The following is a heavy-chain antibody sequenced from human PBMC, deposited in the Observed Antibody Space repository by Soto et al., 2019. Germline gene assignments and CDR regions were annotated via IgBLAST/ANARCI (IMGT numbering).Heavy chain of an antibody. CDR2: IKGDGSAK. V-gene: IGHV3-7*05. J-gene: IGHJ3*02. CDR1: GFTFGNYW. D-gene: IGHD6-25*01. CDR3: ARDVCPGSSGYYLEAFDI. Sequence: EVQLVESGGGLVQPGGSLRLSCAASGFTFGNYWMTWVRQAPGKGLEWVANIKGDGSAKSYLDSVRGRFTVCRDNAENSLFLQMNIVGAEGTGLYYWARDVCPGSSGYYLEAFDIWGQGTMVTVS.